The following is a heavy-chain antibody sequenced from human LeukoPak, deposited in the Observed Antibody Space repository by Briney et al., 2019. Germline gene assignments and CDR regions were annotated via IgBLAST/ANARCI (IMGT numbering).Heavy chain of an antibody. J-gene: IGHJ5*02. Sequence: SETLSLTCAVYGGSFSGYYWSWIRQPPGKGLEWIGEINHSGSTNYNPSLKSRVTISVDTSKNQFSLKLSSVTAADTAVYFCARPYCSSTSCLGGFDPWGQGTLVTVSS. V-gene: IGHV4-34*01. CDR2: INHSGST. CDR1: GGSFSGYY. D-gene: IGHD2-2*01. CDR3: ARPYCSSTSCLGGFDP.